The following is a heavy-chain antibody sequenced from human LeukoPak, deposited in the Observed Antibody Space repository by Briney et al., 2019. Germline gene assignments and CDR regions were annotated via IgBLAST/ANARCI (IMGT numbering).Heavy chain of an antibody. Sequence: GGSLRLSCAASGFTVSSNYMSWVRQAPRKGLEWVSVIYSGGSIYYADSVKGRFTISRDNAKNSLYLQMNSLRAEDTAVYYCARVGAPPHYWGQGTLVTVSS. CDR3: ARVGAPPHY. J-gene: IGHJ4*02. V-gene: IGHV3-53*01. CDR2: IYSGGSI. CDR1: GFTVSSNY. D-gene: IGHD1-26*01.